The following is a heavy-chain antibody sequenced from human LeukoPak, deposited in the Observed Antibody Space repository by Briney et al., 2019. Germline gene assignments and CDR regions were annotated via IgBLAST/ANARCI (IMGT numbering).Heavy chain of an antibody. J-gene: IGHJ4*02. CDR2: ISGSGGST. D-gene: IGHD2-2*01. V-gene: IGHV3-23*01. CDR1: GFTFNNYA. Sequence: GSLRLSCAASGFTFNNYALSWVRPAPGKGLEWVSGISGSGGSTYYADSVKGRFTISRDNSKNTLYLQMNSLRAEDTAVYYCAKGVIPAVDYWGQGTLVTVSS. CDR3: AKGVIPAVDY.